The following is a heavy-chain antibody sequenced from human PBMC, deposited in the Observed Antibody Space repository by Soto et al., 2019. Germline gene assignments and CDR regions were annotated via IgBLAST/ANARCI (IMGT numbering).Heavy chain of an antibody. CDR3: AKDQTVGIRDAFDI. CDR2: ISDSGTGT. CDR1: GFTFSSYA. Sequence: EVQILESGGGLVQPWGSLRLSCAASGFTFSSYAMYWVRQAPGKGLAWVSGISDSGTGTYYADSVKGRFTISRDNSKNTVYLQMKRLRAEDTAGYYWAKDQTVGIRDAFDIWVPGAMVNVDS. J-gene: IGHJ3*02. V-gene: IGHV3-23*01. D-gene: IGHD4-4*01.